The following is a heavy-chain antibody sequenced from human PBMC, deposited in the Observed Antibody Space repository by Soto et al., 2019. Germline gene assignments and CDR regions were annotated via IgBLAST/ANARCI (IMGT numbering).Heavy chain of an antibody. D-gene: IGHD3-3*01. CDR1: GGSISSSSYY. CDR2: IYYSGST. CDR3: ARHQLRFPDALDY. Sequence: SETLSLTCTVSGGSISSSSYYWGWIRQPPGKGLEWIGSIYYSGSTYYNPSLKSRVTISVDTSKNQFSLKLSSVTAADTAVYYCARHQLRFPDALDYWGQGTLVTVSS. J-gene: IGHJ4*02. V-gene: IGHV4-39*01.